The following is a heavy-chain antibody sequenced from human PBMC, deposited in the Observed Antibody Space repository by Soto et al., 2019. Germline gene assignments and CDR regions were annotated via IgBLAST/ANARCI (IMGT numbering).Heavy chain of an antibody. D-gene: IGHD2-2*01. CDR3: ARTLGYCSSTSCHSLGY. V-gene: IGHV3-74*01. CDR1: GFTFSSYW. CDR2: INSDGSST. Sequence: PGGSLRLSCAASGFTFSSYWMHWVRQAPGKGLVWVSRINSDGSSTSYADSVKGRFTISRDNAKNTLYLQMNSLRAEDTAVYYCARTLGYCSSTSCHSLGYWGQGTLVTVSS. J-gene: IGHJ4*02.